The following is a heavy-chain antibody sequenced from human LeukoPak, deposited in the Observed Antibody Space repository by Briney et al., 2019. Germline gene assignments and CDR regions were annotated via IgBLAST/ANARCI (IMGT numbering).Heavy chain of an antibody. V-gene: IGHV3-53*01. CDR1: GFTVSSNY. J-gene: IGHJ4*01. D-gene: IGHD3-22*01. CDR3: ASQDSSGYPYYFDY. CDR2: IYSGGST. Sequence: GGSLRLSCAASGFTVSSNYMSWVRQAPGKGLEWVSVIYSGGSTYYADSVKGRFTISRDNSKNTLYLQMNSLRAEDTAVYYCASQDSSGYPYYFDYWGQEPWSPSPQ.